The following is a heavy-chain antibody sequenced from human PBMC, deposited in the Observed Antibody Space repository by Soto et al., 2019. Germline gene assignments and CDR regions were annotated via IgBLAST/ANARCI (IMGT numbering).Heavy chain of an antibody. CDR1: GGSISSYY. J-gene: IGHJ4*02. CDR2: IYSSGST. D-gene: IGHD2-2*01. Sequence: QVQLQASGPGLVKPSETLSLTCTVSGGSISSYYWSWIRQPPGKGLECIGYIYSSGSTNYNPSHQSRVTISVDTSKTQCSLKLSSVTAADSGVYYLARVEERVAMPAGYWGQGTLGSVSS. V-gene: IGHV4-59*01. CDR3: ARVEERVAMPAGY.